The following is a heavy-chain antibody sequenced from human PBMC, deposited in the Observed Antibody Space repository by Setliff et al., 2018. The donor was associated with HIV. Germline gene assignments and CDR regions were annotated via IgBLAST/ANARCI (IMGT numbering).Heavy chain of an antibody. J-gene: IGHJ6*03. CDR2: INAGNGNT. V-gene: IGHV1-3*01. D-gene: IGHD2-2*01. Sequence: ASVKVSCKASGYTFTSYAMHWVRQAPGQRLEWMGWINAGNGNTKYSQKFQGRATITRDTSASTAYMELSSLRSEDTAVYYCARDPEAQIVVVPAYMDVWGKGTTVTVS. CDR3: ARDPEAQIVVVPAYMDV. CDR1: GYTFTSYA.